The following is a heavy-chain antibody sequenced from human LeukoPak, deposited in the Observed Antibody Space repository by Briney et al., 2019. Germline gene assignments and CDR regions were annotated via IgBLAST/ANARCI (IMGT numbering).Heavy chain of an antibody. J-gene: IGHJ4*02. CDR3: ARGVLHDSSGYPFDY. CDR2: IYTSGRT. CDR1: GGSIRHYV. Sequence: SETLSLTCTVSGGSIRHYVWSWIRQPPGKGLEWIGCIYTSGRTNYNPSLKSRVTISVDTSKNQFSLNLSSVTAADPAVYYCARGVLHDSSGYPFDYWGRGTLVTV. D-gene: IGHD3-22*01. V-gene: IGHV4-4*09.